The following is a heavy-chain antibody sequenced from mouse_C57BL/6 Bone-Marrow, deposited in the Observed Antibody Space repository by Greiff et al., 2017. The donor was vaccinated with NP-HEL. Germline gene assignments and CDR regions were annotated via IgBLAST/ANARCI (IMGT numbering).Heavy chain of an antibody. V-gene: IGHV1-47*01. J-gene: IGHJ2*01. Sequence: QVQLQQSGAELVKPGASVKMSCTASGYTFTTYPIEWMKQNPGKSLEWIGNFHPYNDDTKYNEKFKGKATLTAEKSSSTVYLELSLLTSDDSAVYYFARRSITTVVGPFDYWGQGTTLTVSS. CDR1: GYTFTTYP. D-gene: IGHD1-1*01. CDR2: FHPYNDDT. CDR3: ARRSITTVVGPFDY.